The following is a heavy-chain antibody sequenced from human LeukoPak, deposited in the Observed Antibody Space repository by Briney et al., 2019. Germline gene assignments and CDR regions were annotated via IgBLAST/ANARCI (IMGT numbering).Heavy chain of an antibody. J-gene: IGHJ4*02. CDR2: IDTAGSAT. V-gene: IGHV3-74*01. Sequence: GGSLRLSCTASRFTFSNFWMHWVRQAPEKGLVWVSGIDTAGSATRYADSVKGRFTISRDSAKNTLFLQINSLRAEDTAVYYCARTGGWLSNFDFWGQGSLVTVSS. CDR3: ARTGGWLSNFDF. CDR1: RFTFSNFW. D-gene: IGHD5-24*01.